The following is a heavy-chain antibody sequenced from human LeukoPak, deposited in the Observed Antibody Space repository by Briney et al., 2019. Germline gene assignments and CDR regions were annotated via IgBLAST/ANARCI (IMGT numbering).Heavy chain of an antibody. CDR3: AKDGGSGYYYFDY. V-gene: IGHV3-23*01. CDR2: ISGSGGST. Sequence: GGSLRLSCAASGFTFSSYAMGWVRQAPGKGLEWVSAISGSGGSTYYADSVKGRFTISRDNSKNTLYVQMNSLRAEDTAVYYCAKDGGSGYYYFDYWGQGTLVTVSS. D-gene: IGHD3-22*01. J-gene: IGHJ4*02. CDR1: GFTFSSYA.